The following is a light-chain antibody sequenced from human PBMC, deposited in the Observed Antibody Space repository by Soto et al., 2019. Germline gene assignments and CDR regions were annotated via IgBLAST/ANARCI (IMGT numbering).Light chain of an antibody. V-gene: IGKV1-5*01. CDR3: QQLNTYPLT. Sequence: DIQMTQSPSTLSASVGDRVTITCRASQSVTKWVAWYQQRPGQAPKVLIWDASSLQRGVPSRFSGSGYGTDFTLSISSLQREDFATYYCQQLNTYPLTFGGGTKVDIK. CDR1: QSVTKW. CDR2: DAS. J-gene: IGKJ4*01.